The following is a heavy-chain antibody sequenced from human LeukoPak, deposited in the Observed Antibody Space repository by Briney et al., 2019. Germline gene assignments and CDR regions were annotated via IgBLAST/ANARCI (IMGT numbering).Heavy chain of an antibody. CDR3: ARDGAAAAGRYFDY. CDR2: ISSSSSYI. J-gene: IGHJ4*02. CDR1: GFTVSSNS. Sequence: GGSLRLSCTVSGFTVSSNSMSWVRQAPGKGLEWVSSISSSSSYIYYADSVKGRFTISRDNAKNSLYLQMNSLRAEDTAVYYCARDGAAAAGRYFDYWGQGSLVTVSS. V-gene: IGHV3-21*01. D-gene: IGHD6-13*01.